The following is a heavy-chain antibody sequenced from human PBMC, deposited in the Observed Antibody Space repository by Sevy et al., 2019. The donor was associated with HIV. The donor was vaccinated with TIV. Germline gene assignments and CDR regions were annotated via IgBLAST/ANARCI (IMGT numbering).Heavy chain of an antibody. CDR2: ISSTGDIV. V-gene: IGHV3-11*01. D-gene: IGHD2-21*02. CDR1: GFTFSDSY. CDR3: ARIICGGDCFVSYYYSGMDV. Sequence: GGSLRLSCAASGFTFSDSYMSWIRQAPGKGLEWVSYISSTGDIVYYAGSVKGRLTIYRDNAKNSLYLQMNTLRAEDTAVYYCARIICGGDCFVSYYYSGMDVWGQGTMVTVSS. J-gene: IGHJ6*02.